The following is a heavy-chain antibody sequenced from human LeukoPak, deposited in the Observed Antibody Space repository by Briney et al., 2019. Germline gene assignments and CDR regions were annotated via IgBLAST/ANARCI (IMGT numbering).Heavy chain of an antibody. V-gene: IGHV4-59*01. CDR2: IYYSGST. CDR1: GGPISSYY. D-gene: IGHD3-10*01. J-gene: IGHJ5*02. Sequence: PETLSLTCTVSGGPISSYYWSWIRQLPGKGLEWIGYIYYSGSTNYNPSLKSRVTISVDTSKNQFSLKLSSVTAADTAVYYCARELGVAKYYYGSGVIDPWGQGTLVTVSS. CDR3: ARELGVAKYYYGSGVIDP.